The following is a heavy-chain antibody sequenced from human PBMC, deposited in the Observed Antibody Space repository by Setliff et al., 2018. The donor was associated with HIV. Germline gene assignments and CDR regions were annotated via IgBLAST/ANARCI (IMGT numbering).Heavy chain of an antibody. CDR2: IYTSGST. J-gene: IGHJ5*02. CDR3: ARSSPPHQRWLQSSWFDP. V-gene: IGHV4-61*09. CDR1: GASISSGSYY. D-gene: IGHD5-12*01. Sequence: PSETLSLTCSVSGASISSGSYYWNWIRQPAGKGLEWVGHIYTSGSTNYNSSLKSRVTISVDTSKNQFSLRLSYVTAADAAVYYWARSSPPHQRWLQSSWFDPWGQGTLVTVSS.